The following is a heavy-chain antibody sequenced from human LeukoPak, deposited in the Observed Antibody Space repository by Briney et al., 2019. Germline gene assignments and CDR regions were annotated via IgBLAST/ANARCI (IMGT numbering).Heavy chain of an antibody. CDR3: AKGRAYDFWTFDY. Sequence: GGSLRLSCAASGFTFSSYAMSWVRQAPGKGLEWVSAISGSGGSTYYADSVKGRFTISRDNSKNTLYLQMNSPRAEDTAVYYCAKGRAYDFWTFDYWGQGTLVTVSS. J-gene: IGHJ4*02. D-gene: IGHD3-3*01. CDR2: ISGSGGST. CDR1: GFTFSSYA. V-gene: IGHV3-23*01.